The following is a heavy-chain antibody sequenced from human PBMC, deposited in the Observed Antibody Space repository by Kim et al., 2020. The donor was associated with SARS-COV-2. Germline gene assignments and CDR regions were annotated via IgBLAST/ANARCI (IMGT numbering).Heavy chain of an antibody. V-gene: IGHV3-53*01. Sequence: ADSVKGRFTISRDNSKNTLYLQMNSLRAEDTAVYYCARGRDGYNYAFDYWGQGTLVTVSS. J-gene: IGHJ4*02. D-gene: IGHD5-12*01. CDR3: ARGRDGYNYAFDY.